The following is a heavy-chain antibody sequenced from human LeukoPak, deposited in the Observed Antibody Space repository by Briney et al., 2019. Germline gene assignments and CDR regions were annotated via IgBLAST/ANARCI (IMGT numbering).Heavy chain of an antibody. CDR1: GFIFSSYA. J-gene: IGHJ4*02. D-gene: IGHD3-3*02. V-gene: IGHV3-23*01. Sequence: PGGSLRLSCAASGFIFSSYAMSWVRQAPARGLEWVSSLRGDGETFYADSVKRRFTHSRDEYRNTVNLQMSNLRVEDTAVYFCAKASWVSRADAVLWGQGTRVTVSS. CDR2: LRGDGET. CDR3: AKASWVSRADAVL.